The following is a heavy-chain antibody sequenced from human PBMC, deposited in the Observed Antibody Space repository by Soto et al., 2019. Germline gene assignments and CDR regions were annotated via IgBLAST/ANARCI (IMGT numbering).Heavy chain of an antibody. CDR3: ARLATRYYFDY. Sequence: PSETLSLTXTVSGGSISSYYWSWIRQHPGKGLEWIGYIYYSGSTYYNPSLKSRVTISVDTSKNQFSLKMSSVTAADTAVYYCARLATRYYFDYWGQGTLVTVSS. CDR2: IYYSGST. D-gene: IGHD1-1*01. CDR1: GGSISSYY. J-gene: IGHJ4*02. V-gene: IGHV4-59*01.